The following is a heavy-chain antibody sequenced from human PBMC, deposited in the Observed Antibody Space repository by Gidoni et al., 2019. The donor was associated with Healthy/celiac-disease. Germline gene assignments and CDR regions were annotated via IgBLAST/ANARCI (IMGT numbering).Heavy chain of an antibody. J-gene: IGHJ4*02. CDR1: GGSFSGYY. V-gene: IGHV4-34*01. D-gene: IGHD3-16*02. Sequence: QVQLQQWGAGLLTPSETLSLTCAVYGGSFSGYYWSWIRQPPGKGLEWIGEINHRGSTNYNPSLKSRVTISVDTSKNQFSLKLSSVTAADTAVYYCARVITFGGVIVYFDYWGQGTLVTVSS. CDR2: INHRGST. CDR3: ARVITFGGVIVYFDY.